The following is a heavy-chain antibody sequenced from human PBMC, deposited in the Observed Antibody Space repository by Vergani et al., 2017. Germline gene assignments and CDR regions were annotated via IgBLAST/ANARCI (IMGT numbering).Heavy chain of an antibody. CDR3: ASDTDSGQRSDR. V-gene: IGHV4-59*11. CDR1: FDSIRNLY. J-gene: IGHJ5*02. CDR2: IHYSENT. D-gene: IGHD6-19*01. Sequence: QVQLQESGPGLVKSSETLSLTCSVSFDSIRNLYCNWIRQPPGKGLEWIGSIHYSENTNYNPSLKTRVTISVDTSKNQFSLTCTSVTAAESAVYYCASDTDSGQRSDRWGQGILVTVTS.